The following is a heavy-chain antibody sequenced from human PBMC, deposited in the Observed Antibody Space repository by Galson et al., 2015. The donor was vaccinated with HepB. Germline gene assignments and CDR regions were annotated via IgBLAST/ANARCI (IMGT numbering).Heavy chain of an antibody. V-gene: IGHV1-24*01. Sequence: SVKVSCKVSGYTLTELSMHWVRQAPGKGLEWMGGFDPEDGETIYARKFQGRVTMTEDTSTDTAYMELSSLRSEDTAVYYCATYYYDSSGYYSDYWGQGTLVTVSS. D-gene: IGHD3-22*01. CDR2: FDPEDGET. J-gene: IGHJ4*02. CDR1: GYTLTELS. CDR3: ATYYYDSSGYYSDY.